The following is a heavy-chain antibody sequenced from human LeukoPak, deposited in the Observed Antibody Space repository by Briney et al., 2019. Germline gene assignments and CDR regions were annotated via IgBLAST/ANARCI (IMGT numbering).Heavy chain of an antibody. CDR2: VSDSGSS. J-gene: IGHJ6*02. CDR3: ARLDMIVVGDIMDV. CDR1: GGSINSYH. V-gene: IGHV4-59*08. Sequence: PSETLSLTCSVSGGSINSYHWSWIRQSPEKGLEWIGYVSDSGSSNYNPSLKSRVIISLDTSKSRFSLKLSSVTAADTAVYYCARLDMIVVGDIMDVWGQGTTVIVSS. D-gene: IGHD3-22*01.